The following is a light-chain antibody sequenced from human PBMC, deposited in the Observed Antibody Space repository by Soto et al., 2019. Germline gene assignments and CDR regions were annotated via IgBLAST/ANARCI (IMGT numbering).Light chain of an antibody. Sequence: DIVMTQSPDSLDVSLGERATINCKSTQSLLYASNNKNYLAWYRQKPGQPPQLLIYWASTRESGVPDRFNGSGSGTDFTLTISSLQSEDAAIFYCQQYFNTPYTFRQGTKLEIK. V-gene: IGKV4-1*01. CDR1: QSLLYASNNKNY. CDR2: WAS. J-gene: IGKJ2*01. CDR3: QQYFNTPYT.